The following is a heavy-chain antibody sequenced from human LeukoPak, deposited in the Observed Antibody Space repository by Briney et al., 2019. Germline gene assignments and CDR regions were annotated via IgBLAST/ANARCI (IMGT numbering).Heavy chain of an antibody. V-gene: IGHV4-31*03. CDR1: GGSISSGGYY. D-gene: IGHD7-27*01. CDR2: IYYSGST. Sequence: SETLSLTCIVSGGSISSGGYYWSWIRQHPGKGLEWIGYIYYSGSTYYNPSLKSRVTISVDTSKNQFSLKLSSVTAADTAVYYCARDMSLVNWDPSWAFDIWGQGTMVTVSS. CDR3: ARDMSLVNWDPSWAFDI. J-gene: IGHJ3*02.